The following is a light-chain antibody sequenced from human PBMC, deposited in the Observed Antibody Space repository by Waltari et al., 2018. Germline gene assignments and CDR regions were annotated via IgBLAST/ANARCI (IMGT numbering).Light chain of an antibody. J-gene: IGLJ3*02. Sequence: YVLTQPPSVSVAPGKTARITCGGHHIGSKGVHWYQQKPGQAPSLVIYDDSDRPSGIPERFSGSNSGNTATLTISRVEAGDEADYYCQVWDSSSDHRVFGGGTKLTVL. CDR3: QVWDSSSDHRV. CDR1: HIGSKG. V-gene: IGLV3-21*04. CDR2: DDS.